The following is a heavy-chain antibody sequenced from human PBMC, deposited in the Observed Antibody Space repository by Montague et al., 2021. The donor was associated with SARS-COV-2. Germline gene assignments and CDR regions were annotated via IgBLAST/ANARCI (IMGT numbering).Heavy chain of an antibody. D-gene: IGHD3-10*01. CDR1: GGSMSDHY. CDR3: ARAVSVRGAVNWFDP. CDR2: IYYSGGI. V-gene: IGHV4-59*11. J-gene: IGHJ5*02. Sequence: SETLSLTCTVSGGSMSDHYWAWIRQPPGKGLEWLAYIYYSGGINSXASLKSRVSMSVDTSKNQFSLKLTSVTAADTAVYYCARAVSVRGAVNWFDPWGQGTLVTVSS.